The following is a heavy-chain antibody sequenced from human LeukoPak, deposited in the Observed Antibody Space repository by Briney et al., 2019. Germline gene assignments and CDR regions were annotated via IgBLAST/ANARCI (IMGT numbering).Heavy chain of an antibody. CDR2: FDPEDGET. Sequence: ASVKVSCKVSGYTLTELSMHWVRQAPGKGLEWMGGFDPEDGETIYAQKFQGRVTMTEDTSTDTAYMELSSLRSEDTAVYYCATDTGSFDSFDYWGQGTLVTVSS. D-gene: IGHD3-9*01. CDR1: GYTLTELS. V-gene: IGHV1-24*01. J-gene: IGHJ4*02. CDR3: ATDTGSFDSFDY.